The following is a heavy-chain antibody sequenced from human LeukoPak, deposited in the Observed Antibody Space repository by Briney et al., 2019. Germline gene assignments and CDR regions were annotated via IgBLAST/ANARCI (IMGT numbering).Heavy chain of an antibody. J-gene: IGHJ4*02. V-gene: IGHV1-2*06. CDR2: INPKSGGT. CDR1: GYAFTDYN. CDR3: ARVASNSWLED. Sequence: ASVTDSCTTSGYAFTDYNFPWVRQAPGQGLEWMGRINPKSGGTNFAQKFQDRVTMTRDTSITTAYMEVSRLRSDDTAVYYCARVASNSWLEDWGQGTLVTVSS. D-gene: IGHD6-13*01.